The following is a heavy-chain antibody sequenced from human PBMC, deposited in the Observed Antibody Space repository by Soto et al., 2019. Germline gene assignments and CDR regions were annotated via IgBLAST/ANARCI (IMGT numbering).Heavy chain of an antibody. CDR1: GFTFSSYG. J-gene: IGHJ6*02. CDR2: ISYDGSNK. V-gene: IGHV3-30*18. CDR3: AKDRAHSYGPENYYYYGMDV. Sequence: GGSLRLSCAASGFTFSSYGMHWVRQAPGKGLEWVAVISYDGSNKYYADSVKGRFTISRDNSKNTLYLQMNSLRAEDTAVYYCAKDRAHSYGPENYYYYGMDVWGQGTTVTVSS. D-gene: IGHD5-18*01.